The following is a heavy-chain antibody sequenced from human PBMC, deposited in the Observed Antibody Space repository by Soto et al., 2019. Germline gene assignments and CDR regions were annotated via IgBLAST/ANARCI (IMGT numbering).Heavy chain of an antibody. D-gene: IGHD3-10*01. CDR1: GGSFSGYY. V-gene: IGHV4-34*01. J-gene: IGHJ6*03. Sequence: SETLSLTCAVYGGSFSGYYWSWIRQPPGKGLEWIGEINHSGSTNYNPSLKSRVTISVDTSKNQFSLKLSSVTAADTAVYYCARLGRASMVRARTNYYSHYMDVWGKGTTVTVSS. CDR2: INHSGST. CDR3: ARLGRASMVRARTNYYSHYMDV.